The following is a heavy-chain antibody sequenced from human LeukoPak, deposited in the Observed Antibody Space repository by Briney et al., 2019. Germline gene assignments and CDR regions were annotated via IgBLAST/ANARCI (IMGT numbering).Heavy chain of an antibody. CDR1: GFTFSSYG. CDR2: IAYDGSQK. Sequence: PGRSLRLSCAASGFTFSSYGMHWVRQAPGKGLEWVAVIAYDGSQKFYTDSVKGRFTISRDNSKNTLYLQMNSLRADDTAVYYCAKTLKYSSDLLDYWGQGTLVTVSS. CDR3: AKTLKYSSDLLDY. J-gene: IGHJ4*02. V-gene: IGHV3-30*18. D-gene: IGHD5-18*01.